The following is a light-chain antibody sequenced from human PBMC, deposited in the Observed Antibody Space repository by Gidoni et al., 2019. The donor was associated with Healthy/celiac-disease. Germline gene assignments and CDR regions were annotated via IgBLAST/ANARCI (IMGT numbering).Light chain of an antibody. CDR1: QSVLYSSNNKNY. J-gene: IGKJ1*01. V-gene: IGKV4-1*01. Sequence: DIVMTQSPDSLDVSLGERATINCKSSQSVLYSSNNKNYLAWYQQKPGQTPKLLIYWASTRESGVPDRFSGSGSGTEFTLTISSLQAEDVAVYYCQQYYSTPWTFGQGTKVEIK. CDR3: QQYYSTPWT. CDR2: WAS.